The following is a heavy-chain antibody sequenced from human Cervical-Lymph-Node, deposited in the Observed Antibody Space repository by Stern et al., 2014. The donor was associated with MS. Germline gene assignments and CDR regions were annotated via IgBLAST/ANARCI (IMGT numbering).Heavy chain of an antibody. CDR1: GFTFSSYW. CDR3: ARDSSGRDDF. J-gene: IGHJ4*02. V-gene: IGHV3-74*01. CDR2: IDTDGGTT. Sequence: EVQLVESGGGFVQPGGSLRLSCAASGFTFSSYWLHWFRQAPGKGLAWVARIDTDGGTTNYADSVKGRFTISRDNAENTLYLQMNSLRAEDTAVYYCARDSSGRDDFWGQGTLVTVSS. D-gene: IGHD6-25*01.